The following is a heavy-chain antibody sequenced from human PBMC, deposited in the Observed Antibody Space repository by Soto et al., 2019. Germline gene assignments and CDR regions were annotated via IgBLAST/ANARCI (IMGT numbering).Heavy chain of an antibody. CDR1: GFTFSSYA. Sequence: GGSLRLSCAASGFTFSSYAMSWVRQAPGKGLEWVSSVSGSNNYIYYADSVKGRFTISRDNAKNSLYLQMNSLRAEDTAVYYCAKDIMFTPFYWGQGTLVTVSS. CDR3: AKDIMFTPFY. J-gene: IGHJ4*02. D-gene: IGHD3-16*01. V-gene: IGHV3-21*06. CDR2: VSGSNNYI.